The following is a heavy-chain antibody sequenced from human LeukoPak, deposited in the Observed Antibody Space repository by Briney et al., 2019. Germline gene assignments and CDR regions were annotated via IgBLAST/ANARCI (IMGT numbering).Heavy chain of an antibody. Sequence: PSETLSLTCTVSGGSISSGGSYWNWIRQPAGKGLEWIGRIYTSGNAKYNPSLKGRVTISVDTSKNQFSLKLSSVTAADTAVYYCARDPHYYDSGTPYFDLWGRGTLVTVSS. V-gene: IGHV4-61*02. CDR2: IYTSGNA. J-gene: IGHJ2*01. CDR3: ARDPHYYDSGTPYFDL. CDR1: GGSISSGGSY. D-gene: IGHD3-10*01.